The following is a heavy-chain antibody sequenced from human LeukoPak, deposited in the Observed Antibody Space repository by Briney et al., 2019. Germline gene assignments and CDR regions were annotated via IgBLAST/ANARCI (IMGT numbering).Heavy chain of an antibody. CDR3: ARGRIAAAGTNKGNNWFDP. CDR2: INHSGST. J-gene: IGHJ5*02. CDR1: GGSFSGYY. D-gene: IGHD6-13*01. Sequence: PSETLSLTCAVYGGSFSGYYWSWIRQPPGKGLEWIGEINHSGSTNYNPSLKSRVTISVDTSKNQFSLKLSSVTAADTAVYYCARGRIAAAGTNKGNNWFDPWGQGTLVTVSS. V-gene: IGHV4-34*01.